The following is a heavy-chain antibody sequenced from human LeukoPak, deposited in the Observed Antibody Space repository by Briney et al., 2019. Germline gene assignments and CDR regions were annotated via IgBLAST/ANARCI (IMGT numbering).Heavy chain of an antibody. CDR2: IKQDGSEK. D-gene: IGHD3-3*01. CDR3: ARVSLYYDFWSGYFSPGKNFAFDI. V-gene: IGHV3-7*03. CDR1: GFTFSSYS. Sequence: GGSLRLSCAASGFTFSSYSMNWVRQAPGKGLEWVANIKQDGSEKYYVDSVKGRFTISRDNAKNSLYLQMNSLRAEDTAVYYCARVSLYYDFWSGYFSPGKNFAFDIWGQGTMVTVSS. J-gene: IGHJ3*02.